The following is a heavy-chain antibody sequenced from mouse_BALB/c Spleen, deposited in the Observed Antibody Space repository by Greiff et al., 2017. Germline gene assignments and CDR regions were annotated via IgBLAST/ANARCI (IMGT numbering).Heavy chain of an antibody. CDR2: IWGDGST. V-gene: IGHV2-6-7*01. Sequence: VQLQQSGPGLVAPSQSLSITCTVSGFSLTGYGVNWVRQPPGKGLEWLGMIWGDGSTDYNSALKSRLSISKDNSKSQVFLKMNSLQTDDTARYYCATAYYGNYDAMDYWGQGTSVTVSS. J-gene: IGHJ4*01. CDR3: ATAYYGNYDAMDY. D-gene: IGHD2-10*01. CDR1: GFSLTGYG.